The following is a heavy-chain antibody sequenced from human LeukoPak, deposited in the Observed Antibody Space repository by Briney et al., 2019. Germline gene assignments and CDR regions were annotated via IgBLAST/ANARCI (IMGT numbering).Heavy chain of an antibody. Sequence: PSETLSLTCTVSGGSISSGFYYWSWIRQPARKGLEWIGRIYTSGSTNYNPSLKSRVTISLDTSRNQFSLKLSSVTAADTAVYYCARRQDGHDYWGQGTLVTVSS. J-gene: IGHJ4*02. V-gene: IGHV4-61*02. CDR2: IYTSGST. CDR1: GGSISSGFYY. CDR3: ARRQDGHDY.